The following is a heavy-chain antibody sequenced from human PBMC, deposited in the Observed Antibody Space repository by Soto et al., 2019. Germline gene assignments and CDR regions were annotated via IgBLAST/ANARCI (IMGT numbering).Heavy chain of an antibody. CDR3: VRGGGGGLFDP. V-gene: IGHV3-11*06. D-gene: IGHD2-15*01. J-gene: IGHJ5*02. CDR2: ISPGSRYP. CDR1: GFTFGDSY. Sequence: GGSLRLSCAGSGFTFGDSYMSWIRQAPGKGLEWLSYISPGSRYPAYADSVEGRFTISRDNAKRSLYLQMMSLTAEDTAIYYCVRGGGGGLFDPWGQGTMVTVSS.